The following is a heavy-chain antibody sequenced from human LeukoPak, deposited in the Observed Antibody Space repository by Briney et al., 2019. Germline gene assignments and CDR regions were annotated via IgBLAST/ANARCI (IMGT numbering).Heavy chain of an antibody. CDR1: GGSFSGYY. D-gene: IGHD3-10*01. Sequence: SETLSRTCAVYGGSFSGYYWSWIRQPPGKGLEWIGEINHSGSTNYNPSLKSRVTISVDTSKNQFSLKLSSVTAADTAVYYCARGHAELFRLYYYYYGMDVWGQGTTVTVSS. CDR2: INHSGST. V-gene: IGHV4-34*01. J-gene: IGHJ6*02. CDR3: ARGHAELFRLYYYYYGMDV.